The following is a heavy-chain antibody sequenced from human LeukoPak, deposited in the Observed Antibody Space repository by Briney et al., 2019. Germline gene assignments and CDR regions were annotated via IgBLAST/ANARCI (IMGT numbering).Heavy chain of an antibody. CDR3: ATVYSGSPPGTHYYYMDV. CDR2: FDPEDGET. V-gene: IGHV1-24*01. J-gene: IGHJ6*03. Sequence: ASVKVSCKVSGYTLTELSMHWVRQAPGKGLEWMGGFDPEDGETIYAQKFQGRVTMTEDTSTDTAYMELSSLRSEDTAVYYCATVYSGSPPGTHYYYMDVWGKGTTVTVSS. CDR1: GYTLTELS. D-gene: IGHD1-26*01.